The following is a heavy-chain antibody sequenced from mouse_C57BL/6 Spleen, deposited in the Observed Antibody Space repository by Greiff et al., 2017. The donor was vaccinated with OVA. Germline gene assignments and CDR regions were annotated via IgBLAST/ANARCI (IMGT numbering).Heavy chain of an antibody. J-gene: IGHJ2*01. Sequence: VQLQQSGAELARPGASVKMSCKASGYTFTSYTMHWVKQRPGQGLEWIGYINPSSGYTKYNQKFKDKATLTADKSSSTAYMQLSSLTSEDSAVYYCAPYYYGRSYVDYWGQGTTLTVSS. CDR1: GYTFTSYT. V-gene: IGHV1-4*01. CDR3: APYYYGRSYVDY. D-gene: IGHD1-1*01. CDR2: INPSSGYT.